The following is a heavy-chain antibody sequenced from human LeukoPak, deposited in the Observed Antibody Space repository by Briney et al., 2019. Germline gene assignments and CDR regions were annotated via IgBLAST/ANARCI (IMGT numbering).Heavy chain of an antibody. CDR1: GFAFWSHG. V-gene: IGHV3-30*02. CDR2: VWYDGSNK. CDR3: ARRLTWYSSSRRADAFDI. D-gene: IGHD6-13*01. J-gene: IGHJ3*02. Sequence: GGSLRLSCVASGFAFWSHGMHWVRQVPGQGLQWVASVWYDGSNKYYADFAQGRFIISRDNPKNTLYLEMNSLRVEDTAVYYCARRLTWYSSSRRADAFDIWGQGTMVTVSS.